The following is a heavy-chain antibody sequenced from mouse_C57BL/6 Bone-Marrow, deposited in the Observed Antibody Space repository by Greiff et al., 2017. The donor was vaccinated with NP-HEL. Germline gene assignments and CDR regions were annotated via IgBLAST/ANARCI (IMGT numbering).Heavy chain of an antibody. V-gene: IGHV5-9*01. Sequence: EVKLMESGGGLVKPGGSLKLSCAASGFTFSSYTMSWVRQTPEKRLEWVATISGGGGNTYYPDSVKGRFTISRANAKNTLYLQMSSLRSEDTALYYCARVYYDYFYAMDYWGQGTSVTVSS. J-gene: IGHJ4*01. CDR1: GFTFSSYT. CDR2: ISGGGGNT. CDR3: ARVYYDYFYAMDY. D-gene: IGHD2-4*01.